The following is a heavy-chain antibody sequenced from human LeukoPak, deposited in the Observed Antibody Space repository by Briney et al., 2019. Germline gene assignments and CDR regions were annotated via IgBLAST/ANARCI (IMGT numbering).Heavy chain of an antibody. Sequence: PSETLSLTCTVSGGSISSGSYYWGWIRQPPGKGLEWIGSIYYSGSTYYNPSLKSRVTMSVDTSKNQLSLKVISVTAADTAVYYCARGVIAAGGNDFDYWGQGTLVTVSS. CDR1: GGSISSGSYY. CDR3: ARGVIAAGGNDFDY. J-gene: IGHJ4*02. CDR2: IYYSGST. V-gene: IGHV4-39*07. D-gene: IGHD6-13*01.